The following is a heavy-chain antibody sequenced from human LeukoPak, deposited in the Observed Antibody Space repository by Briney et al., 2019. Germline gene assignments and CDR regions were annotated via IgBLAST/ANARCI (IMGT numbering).Heavy chain of an antibody. CDR3: AKVWPRGIYSMVNYFDY. J-gene: IGHJ4*02. D-gene: IGHD5-18*01. CDR1: GFTFSSYA. CDR2: ISGSGGST. V-gene: IGHV3-23*01. Sequence: PGGSLRLSCAASGFTFSSYAMSWVRQAPGKGLEWVSAISGSGGSTYYADSVKGRFTISRDNSKNTLYLQMNSLRAEDTAVYYCAKVWPRGIYSMVNYFDYWGQGTLVTVSS.